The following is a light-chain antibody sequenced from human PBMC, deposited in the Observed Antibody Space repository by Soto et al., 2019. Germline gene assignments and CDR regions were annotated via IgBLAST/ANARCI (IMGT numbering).Light chain of an antibody. J-gene: IGLJ1*01. V-gene: IGLV2-8*01. Sequence: QSALTQPPSASGSPGQSLTISCTGTSSDVGGYNYVSWYQQRPGKAPKLVIYEVTKRSSGVPDRFSGSKSGSTASLTVSGLQADDEAEYYCASYAGTKLFVFGSGTKVTVL. CDR1: SSDVGGYNY. CDR2: EVT. CDR3: ASYAGTKLFV.